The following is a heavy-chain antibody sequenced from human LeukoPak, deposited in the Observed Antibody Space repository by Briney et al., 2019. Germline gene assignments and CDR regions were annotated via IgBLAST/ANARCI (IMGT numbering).Heavy chain of an antibody. V-gene: IGHV4-39*01. CDR3: ARTYYGSSGYSFYYYYMDV. CDR2: IYYSGST. Sequence: SETLSLTCTVSGGSIGSTNYYWGWIRQPPGKGLEWIANIYYSGSTYYNPSLKSRVTISVDTSKNQFSLKLSSVTAADTAVYYCARTYYGSSGYSFYYYYMDVWGKGTTATISS. D-gene: IGHD3-22*01. J-gene: IGHJ6*03. CDR1: GGSIGSTNYY.